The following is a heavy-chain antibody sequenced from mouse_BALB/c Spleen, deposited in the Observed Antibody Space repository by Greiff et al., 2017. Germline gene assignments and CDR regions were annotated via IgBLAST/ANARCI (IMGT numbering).Heavy chain of an antibody. V-gene: IGHV1-82*01. CDR3: ARIWDGKAY. D-gene: IGHD4-1*01. Sequence: QVQLKESGPELVKPGASVKISCKASGYAFSSSWMNWVKQRPGQGLEWIGRIYPGDGDTNYNGKFKGKATLTADKSSSTAYMQLSSLTSVDSAVYFCARIWDGKAYWGQGTLVTVSA. CDR1: GYAFSSSW. CDR2: IYPGDGDT. J-gene: IGHJ3*01.